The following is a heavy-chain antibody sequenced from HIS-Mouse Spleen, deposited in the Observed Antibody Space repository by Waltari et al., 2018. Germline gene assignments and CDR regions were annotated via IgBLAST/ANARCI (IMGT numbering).Heavy chain of an antibody. V-gene: IGHV4-39*07. CDR2: IYYSGST. J-gene: IGHJ2*01. CDR1: GGSIRSSSFS. Sequence: QLQLQESGPGLVKPSETLSPPCPVSGGSIRSSSFSWGWIRQPPGKGLEWIGSIYYSGSTYYNPSLKSRVTISVDTSKNQFSLKLSSVTAADTAVYYCAREIPYSSSWYDWYFDLWGRGTLVTVSS. D-gene: IGHD6-13*01. CDR3: AREIPYSSSWYDWYFDL.